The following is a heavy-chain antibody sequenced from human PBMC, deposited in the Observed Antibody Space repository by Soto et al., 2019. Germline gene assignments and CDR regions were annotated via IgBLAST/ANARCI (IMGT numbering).Heavy chain of an antibody. D-gene: IGHD5-18*01. CDR1: GGTFSSYA. CDR3: ERESGYSYASDVFEI. CDR2: IIPIFGTA. J-gene: IGHJ3*02. V-gene: IGHV1-69*13. Sequence: SVKVSCKASGGTFSSYAISWVRRAPGQGLEWMGGIIPIFGTANYAQKFQGRVTITADEPTGTAYTELSSLRYEDTAVYYCERESGYSYASDVFEIRAQGPSVTV.